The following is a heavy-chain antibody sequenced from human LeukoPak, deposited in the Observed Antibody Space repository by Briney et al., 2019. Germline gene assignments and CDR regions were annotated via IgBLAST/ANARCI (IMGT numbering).Heavy chain of an antibody. CDR1: GFTFSSYA. J-gene: IGHJ4*02. CDR2: IGDIGGKT. CDR3: AKGSHSYDY. Sequence: PGGSLRLSCAASGFTFSSYAMSWVRQAPGKGLQWVSTIGDIGGKTYYADSVKGRFTISRDNSKNTVYLQMSSLRVEDTAVYYCAKGSHSYDYWGQGALVTVSS. D-gene: IGHD5-18*01. V-gene: IGHV3-23*01.